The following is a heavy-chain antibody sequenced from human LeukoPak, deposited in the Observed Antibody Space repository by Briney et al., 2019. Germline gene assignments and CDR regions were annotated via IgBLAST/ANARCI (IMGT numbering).Heavy chain of an antibody. D-gene: IGHD6-19*01. Sequence: GRSLRLSCAASGFTFSRSGMHWVRQAPGKGLEWVAVIYYDGSNEYYADSVKGRFTVSRDNSKNTLYLQMNSLRAEDTAVYYCARDLRGSSGWFFDYWGQGTLVTVSS. J-gene: IGHJ4*02. CDR2: IYYDGSNE. CDR1: GFTFSRSG. CDR3: ARDLRGSSGWFFDY. V-gene: IGHV3-33*01.